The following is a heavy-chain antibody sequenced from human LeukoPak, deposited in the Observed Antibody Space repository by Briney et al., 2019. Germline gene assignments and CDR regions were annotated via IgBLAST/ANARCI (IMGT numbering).Heavy chain of an antibody. Sequence: PSETLSLTCTVSGGSISSYYWSWIRQPPGKGLEWIGYIYYSGSTNYNPSLKSRVTISVDTSKNQFSLKLSSVTAADTAVYYCARDRRGNWKNNWFDPWGQGTLVTVSS. D-gene: IGHD1-1*01. V-gene: IGHV4-59*01. CDR1: GGSISSYY. CDR2: IYYSGST. J-gene: IGHJ5*02. CDR3: ARDRRGNWKNNWFDP.